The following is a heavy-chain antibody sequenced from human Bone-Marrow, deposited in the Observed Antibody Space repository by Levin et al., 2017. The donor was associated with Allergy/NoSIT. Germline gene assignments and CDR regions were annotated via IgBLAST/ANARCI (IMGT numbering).Heavy chain of an antibody. J-gene: IGHJ4*02. CDR2: IWYDGSNK. Sequence: GGSLRLSCAASGFTFSSYGMHWVRQAPGKGLEWVAVIWYDGSNKYYADSVKGRFTISRDNSKNTLYLQMNSLRAEDTAVYYCARDCGQWPSVLDYWGQGTLVTVSS. V-gene: IGHV3-33*01. D-gene: IGHD6-19*01. CDR3: ARDCGQWPSVLDY. CDR1: GFTFSSYG.